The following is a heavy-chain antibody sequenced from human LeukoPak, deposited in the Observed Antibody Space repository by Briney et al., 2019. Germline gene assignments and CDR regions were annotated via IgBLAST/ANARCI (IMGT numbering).Heavy chain of an antibody. V-gene: IGHV4-59*02. CDR3: AYSIGYYDEWFQN. CDR1: GGSVSSAH. J-gene: IGHJ1*01. Sequence: SETLSLTCAVSGGSVSSAHWSWIRQPPGKGRGWIGYVYFSGSTNYNPSLTSRVTISADTSKNHFSLKLTSVTAADTAVYYCAYSIGYYDEWFQNWGQGTLVTVSS. CDR2: VYFSGST. D-gene: IGHD3-22*01.